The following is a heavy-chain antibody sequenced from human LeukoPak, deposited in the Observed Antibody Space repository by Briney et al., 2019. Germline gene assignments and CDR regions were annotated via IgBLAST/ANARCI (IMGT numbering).Heavy chain of an antibody. CDR2: INPSGGST. J-gene: IGHJ5*02. CDR3: ARDGATRYYDILTGYPQNWFDP. Sequence: ASVKVSCKASGYTFTSYYMHWVRQAPGQGLEWMGIINPSGGSTSYAQKFQGRVTMTRDMSTSTVYMELSSLRSDDTAVYYCARDGATRYYDILTGYPQNWFDPWGQGTLVTVSS. D-gene: IGHD3-9*01. V-gene: IGHV1-46*01. CDR1: GYTFTSYY.